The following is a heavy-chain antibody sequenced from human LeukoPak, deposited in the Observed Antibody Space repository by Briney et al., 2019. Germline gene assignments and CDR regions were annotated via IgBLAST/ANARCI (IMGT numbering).Heavy chain of an antibody. Sequence: SETLSLTCTVSGGTISSYYWSWLRQAPGKGLEWIGYIYYSGSTNYNPSRKSRVTILVDTSKNEFSLKLSSVTAPDTAVYYCARGFSYHNNWFDPWGQGTLVTVSS. CDR1: GGTISSYY. D-gene: IGHD3-22*01. J-gene: IGHJ5*02. CDR2: IYYSGST. CDR3: ARGFSYHNNWFDP. V-gene: IGHV4-59*01.